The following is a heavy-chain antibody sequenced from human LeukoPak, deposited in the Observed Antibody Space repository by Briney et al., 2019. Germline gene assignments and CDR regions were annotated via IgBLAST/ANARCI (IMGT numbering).Heavy chain of an antibody. CDR1: RFTFSSYS. CDR3: AGVDYYDSSQLDY. CDR2: ISSSSSTI. J-gene: IGHJ4*02. V-gene: IGHV3-48*04. D-gene: IGHD3-22*01. Sequence: PGGSLRLSCAASRFTFSSYSMNWVRQAPGKGLEWVSYISSSSSTIYYADSVKGRFTISRDNAKNSLYLQMNSLRAEDTAVYYCAGVDYYDSSQLDYWGQGTLVTVSS.